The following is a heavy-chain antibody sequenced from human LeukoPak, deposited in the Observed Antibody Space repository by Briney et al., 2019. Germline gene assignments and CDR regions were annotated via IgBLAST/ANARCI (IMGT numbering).Heavy chain of an antibody. CDR2: INTDGTVT. D-gene: IGHD6-19*01. Sequence: PGGPLRLSCAASGFTFSKYWMLWVRQAPGKGLESVSRINTDGTVTTYADSVKGRFTVSRDNADNTMFLQMNGVRDEDTAVYYCATKQWLAPPPDSWGQGTPVTVSS. J-gene: IGHJ4*02. CDR1: GFTFSKYW. V-gene: IGHV3-74*01. CDR3: ATKQWLAPPPDS.